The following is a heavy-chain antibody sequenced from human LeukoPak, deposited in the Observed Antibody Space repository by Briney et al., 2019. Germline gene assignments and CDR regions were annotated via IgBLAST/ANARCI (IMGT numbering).Heavy chain of an antibody. CDR3: ARDRYYDSSGYNDAFDI. Sequence: GGSLRLSCAASGFTFSSYSMNWVRQAPGKGLEWVSYISSGSSTIYYADSVKGRFTISRDNAKNSLYLQMNSLRAEDTAVYYCARDRYYDSSGYNDAFDIWGQGTMVTVSS. CDR2: ISSGSSTI. D-gene: IGHD3-22*01. J-gene: IGHJ3*02. V-gene: IGHV3-48*04. CDR1: GFTFSSYS.